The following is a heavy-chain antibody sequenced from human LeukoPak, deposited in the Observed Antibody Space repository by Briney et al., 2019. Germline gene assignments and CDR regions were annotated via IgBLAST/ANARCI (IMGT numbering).Heavy chain of an antibody. CDR2: IWYDGSNK. CDR1: GFTFSSYG. D-gene: IGHD3-22*01. V-gene: IGHV3-33*06. Sequence: PGRSLRLSCAASGFTFSSYGMHWVRQAPGKGLEWVAVIWYDGSNKYYADSVKGRFTISRDNSKNTLYLQMNSLRAEDTAVYYCAKDLSRYYDSSGYQPYYYYYGMDVWGQGTTVTVSS. CDR3: AKDLSRYYDSSGYQPYYYYYGMDV. J-gene: IGHJ6*02.